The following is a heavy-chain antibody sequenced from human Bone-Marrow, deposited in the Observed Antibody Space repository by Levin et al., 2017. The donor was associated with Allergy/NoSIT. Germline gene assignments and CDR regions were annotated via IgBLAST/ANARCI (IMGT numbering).Heavy chain of an antibody. Sequence: PGGSLRLSCAASGFTFSSYAMSWVRQAPGKGLEWVSHIRGGGENTHYADSVKGRFTISRENSKNTLYLQMNSLRAEDPAVYYFARETIGYCTGGICYSYHYMDVWGKGTTVTVSS. J-gene: IGHJ6*03. CDR1: GFTFSSYA. CDR3: ARETIGYCTGGICYSYHYMDV. V-gene: IGHV3-23*01. D-gene: IGHD2-8*02. CDR2: IRGGGENT.